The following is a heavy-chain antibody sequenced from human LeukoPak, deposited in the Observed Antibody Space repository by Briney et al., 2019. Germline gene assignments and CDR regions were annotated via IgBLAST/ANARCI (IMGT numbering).Heavy chain of an antibody. V-gene: IGHV4-39*07. CDR3: ARELYGVRGVEY. CDR2: INHSGST. Sequence: SETLSLTCTVSGGSISSGGYYWSWTRQPPGKGLEWIGEINHSGSTNYNPSLKSRVTISVDTSKNQFSLKLSSVTAADTAVYYCARELYGVRGVEYWGQGTLVTVSS. D-gene: IGHD3-10*01. CDR1: GGSISSGGYY. J-gene: IGHJ4*02.